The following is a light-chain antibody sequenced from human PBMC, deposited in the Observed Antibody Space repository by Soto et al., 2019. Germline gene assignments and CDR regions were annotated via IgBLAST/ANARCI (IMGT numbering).Light chain of an antibody. V-gene: IGKV1-12*01. CDR2: AAS. CDR1: QAVSTW. CDR3: QQGASFPRT. Sequence: DIQMTQSPSSVSASVGDTVTITCRASQAVSTWLAWYQQKPGGAPKLLIYAASTLQSGVPSRFSGSGSGTDFTLTIRSLQPEDFATYYCQQGASFPRTFGGGTKGDSK. J-gene: IGKJ4*01.